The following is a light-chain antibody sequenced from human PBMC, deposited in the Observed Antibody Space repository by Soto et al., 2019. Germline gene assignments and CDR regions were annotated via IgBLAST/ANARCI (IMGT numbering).Light chain of an antibody. CDR1: SSDVGGYNY. Sequence: QSALTQPRSVSGSPGQPVTISCTGTSSDVGGYNYVSWYQQYPDRAPKVIIYDVSERPSGVPDRFSGSKSGNTASLTISGLQAEDEADYYCCSYAGSYTYVFGSGTKLTVL. CDR2: DVS. V-gene: IGLV2-11*01. J-gene: IGLJ1*01. CDR3: CSYAGSYTYV.